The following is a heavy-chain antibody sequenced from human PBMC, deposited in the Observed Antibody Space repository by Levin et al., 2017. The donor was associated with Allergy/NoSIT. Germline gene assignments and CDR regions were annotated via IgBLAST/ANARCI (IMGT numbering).Heavy chain of an antibody. CDR3: AKDRGPSPENWFDP. CDR1: GFTFDDYA. Sequence: GGSLRLSCAASGFTFDDYAMHWVRQAPGKGLEWVSGISWNSGSIGYADSVKGRFTISRDNAKNSLYLQMNSLRAEDTALYYCAKDRGPSPENWFDPWGQGTLVTVSS. CDR2: ISWNSGSI. V-gene: IGHV3-9*01. D-gene: IGHD1-14*01. J-gene: IGHJ5*02.